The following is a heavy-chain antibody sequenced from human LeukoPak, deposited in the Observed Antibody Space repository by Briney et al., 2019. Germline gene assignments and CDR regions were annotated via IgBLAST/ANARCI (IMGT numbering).Heavy chain of an antibody. V-gene: IGHV3-66*01. D-gene: IGHD6-13*01. J-gene: IGHJ4*02. Sequence: GGSLRLSCAASGFTVSSTYITWVRQAPGKGLEWVSVIYSGGNTYYADSVKGRFTISRDNSKNTLYLQMNSLRAEDTAVYYCAREEEQLVYYFDYWGQGTLVTVSS. CDR1: GFTVSSTY. CDR2: IYSGGNT. CDR3: AREEEQLVYYFDY.